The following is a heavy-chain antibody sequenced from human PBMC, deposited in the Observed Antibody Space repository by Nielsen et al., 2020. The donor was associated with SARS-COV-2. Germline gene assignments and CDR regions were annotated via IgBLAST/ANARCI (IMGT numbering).Heavy chain of an antibody. J-gene: IGHJ4*02. D-gene: IGHD2-15*01. CDR2: INSDGSST. CDR1: GFTFSTYW. V-gene: IGHV3-74*01. CDR3: VRDFGIWDY. Sequence: GGSLRLSCVASGFTFSTYWIHWVRQAPGEGLVWVSRINSDGSSTSYADSVEGRFTVSRDNAKNTLYLQMNSLRAEDTAVYYCVRDFGIWDYWGQGTLVTVSS.